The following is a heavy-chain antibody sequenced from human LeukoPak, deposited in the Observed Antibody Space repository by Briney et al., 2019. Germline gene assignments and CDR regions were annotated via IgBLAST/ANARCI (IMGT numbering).Heavy chain of an antibody. J-gene: IGHJ4*02. CDR1: GFTFSSYY. D-gene: IGHD5-12*01. CDR2: IKQDGSEK. V-gene: IGHV3-7*05. Sequence: GGSLRLSCAASGFTFSSYYMAWFRQAPGKGLEWVANIKQDGSEKYYVGSVKGRFTISRDNTKNSLYLQMNSLRAEDTAVYYCAREGGYGGVFDYWGQGTLVTVSS. CDR3: AREGGYGGVFDY.